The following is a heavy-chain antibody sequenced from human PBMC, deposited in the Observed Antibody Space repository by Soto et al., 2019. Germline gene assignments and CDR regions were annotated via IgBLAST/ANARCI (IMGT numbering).Heavy chain of an antibody. CDR1: GFTFSSYA. V-gene: IGHV3-30-3*01. CDR2: ISYDGSNK. D-gene: IGHD2-2*01. J-gene: IGHJ5*02. CDR3: ARGRGVYCSSTSCPVNWFDP. Sequence: GGSLRLSCAASGFTFSSYAMHWVRQAPGKGLEWVAVISYDGSNKYYADSVKGRFTISRDNSKNTLYLQMNSLRAEDTAVYYCARGRGVYCSSTSCPVNWFDPWGQGTLVTVSS.